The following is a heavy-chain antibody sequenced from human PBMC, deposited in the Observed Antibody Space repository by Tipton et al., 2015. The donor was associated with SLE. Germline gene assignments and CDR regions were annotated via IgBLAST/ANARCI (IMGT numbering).Heavy chain of an antibody. CDR2: IYYSGST. D-gene: IGHD3-22*01. J-gene: IGHJ6*02. CDR1: GGSISSGDYY. V-gene: IGHV4-30-4*01. CDR3: ARGYYYDSSGYHYYGMDV. Sequence: LRLSCTVSGGSISSGDYYWSWIRQPPGKGLEWIGYIYYSGSTYYNPSLKSRVTISVDTSKNQFSLKLSSVTAADTAVYYCARGYYYDSSGYHYYGMDVWGQGTTVTVSS.